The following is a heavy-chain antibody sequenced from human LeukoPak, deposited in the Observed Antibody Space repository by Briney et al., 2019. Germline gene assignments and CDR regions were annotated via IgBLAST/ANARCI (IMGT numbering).Heavy chain of an antibody. CDR2: ISGGGGIT. V-gene: IGHV3-23*01. D-gene: IGHD6-13*01. J-gene: IGHJ4*02. Sequence: PGGSLRLSCAASAFTFSRSAMSWVRQAPGKGLEWVSVISGGGGITNYADSVKGRFTISRDNSKNTLYLQMNSLRAEDTAVYYCAKDMYSSSWYYFDYWGQGTLVTVSS. CDR3: AKDMYSSSWYYFDY. CDR1: AFTFSRSA.